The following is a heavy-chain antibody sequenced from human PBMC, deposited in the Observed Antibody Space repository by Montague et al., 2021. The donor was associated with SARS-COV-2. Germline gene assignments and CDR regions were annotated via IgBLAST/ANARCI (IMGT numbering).Heavy chain of an antibody. J-gene: IGHJ3*02. CDR1: GDSVSGDNVS. Sequence: CAISGDSVSGDNVSWNWIRQSPSRGLGWLGRTYYRSRWFDHYEVSMKGRISIKADTSKNQFSLQLDSVTPEDTAVYYCARGDGFGPYTGYAFDIWGQGTLVTVSS. CDR2: TYYRSRWFD. CDR3: ARGDGFGPYTGYAFDI. D-gene: IGHD3-16*01. V-gene: IGHV6-1*01.